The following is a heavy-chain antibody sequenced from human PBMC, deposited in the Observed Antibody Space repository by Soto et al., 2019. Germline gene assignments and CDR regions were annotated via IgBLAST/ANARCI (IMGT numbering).Heavy chain of an antibody. CDR3: ARGYTGYCSGGTCYWFDP. V-gene: IGHV3-21*01. CDR2: ISSSASHI. D-gene: IGHD2-15*01. CDR1: GFSFSSYS. J-gene: IGHJ5*02. Sequence: EVQLVESGGGLVKPGGSLRLSCAASGFSFSSYSMNWVRQAPGKGLEWVSSISSSASHINYADSVKGQFTIPRDNAKKSLYLQMNSLRAEDTAVYYCARGYTGYCSGGTCYWFDPWGQGTLVTVSS.